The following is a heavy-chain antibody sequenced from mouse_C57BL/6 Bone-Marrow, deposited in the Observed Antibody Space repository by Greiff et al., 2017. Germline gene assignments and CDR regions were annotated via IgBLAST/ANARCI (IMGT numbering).Heavy chain of an antibody. CDR1: GFSFNTYA. CDR3: VRDYSNHGAWFAY. Sequence: EVMLVESGGGLVQPKGSLKLSCAASGFSFNTYAMNWVRQAPGKGLEWVARIRSKSNNYATYYADSVKDRFTISRDDSESMLYLQMNNLKTEDTAMYYCVRDYSNHGAWFAYWGQGTLVTVSA. CDR2: IRSKSNNYAT. J-gene: IGHJ3*01. V-gene: IGHV10-1*01. D-gene: IGHD2-5*01.